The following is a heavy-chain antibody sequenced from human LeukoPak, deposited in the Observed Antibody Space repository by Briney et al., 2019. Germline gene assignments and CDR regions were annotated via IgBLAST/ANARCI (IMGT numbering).Heavy chain of an antibody. D-gene: IGHD1/OR15-1a*01. Sequence: GRSLRLSYVASGFTYTNYWMHWFRHVSGKWPVWVSRINPDGTIIAYADFVKGRFTISRDNAKNLLFLHMKGLRADDTALYYCAKDLSWNTADRWGQGTLVTVSS. V-gene: IGHV3-74*01. J-gene: IGHJ5*02. CDR2: INPDGTII. CDR3: AKDLSWNTADR. CDR1: GFTYTNYW.